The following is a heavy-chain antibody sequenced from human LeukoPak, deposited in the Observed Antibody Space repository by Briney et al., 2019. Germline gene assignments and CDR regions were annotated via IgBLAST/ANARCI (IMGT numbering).Heavy chain of an antibody. CDR1: GFTFSTYA. V-gene: IGHV3-30*04. CDR3: ARARSSYGYGDAFDI. CDR2: ISYDGGSK. D-gene: IGHD5-18*01. Sequence: PGGSLRLSCAASGFTFSTYAMHWVRQAPGKGLEWVAVISYDGGSKYYADSVKGRFTISRDNSKNTLYLQMNSLRAEDTAVYYCARARSSYGYGDAFDIWGQGTMVTVSS. J-gene: IGHJ3*02.